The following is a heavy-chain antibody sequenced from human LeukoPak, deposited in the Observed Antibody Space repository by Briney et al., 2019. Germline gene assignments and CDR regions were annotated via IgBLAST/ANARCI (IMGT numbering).Heavy chain of an antibody. D-gene: IGHD3-22*01. CDR2: IRYDGSNK. V-gene: IGHV3-30*02. CDR3: AKNDCDSSGSQYYFDY. CDR1: GFTFSSCG. J-gene: IGHJ4*02. Sequence: GGSLRLSCAASGFTFSSCGMHWVRQAPGKGLEWVAFIRYDGSNKYYADSVKGRFTISRDNSKNTLYLQMNSLRPEDTAVYYCAKNDCDSSGSQYYFDYWGQGTLVTVSS.